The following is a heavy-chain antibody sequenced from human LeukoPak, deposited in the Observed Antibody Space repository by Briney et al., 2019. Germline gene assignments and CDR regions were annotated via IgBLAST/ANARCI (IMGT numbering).Heavy chain of an antibody. CDR3: ARDRRDTFDY. CDR1: GFIFSSYA. CDR2: ISGSDGST. Sequence: GGSLRLSCAASGFIFSSYAMSWVRQAPGKGLEWVSGISGSDGSTHYADSVKGRFTISRDNAKNSLYLQMNSLRAEDTAVYYCARDRRDTFDYWGQGTLVTVSS. D-gene: IGHD5-24*01. J-gene: IGHJ4*02. V-gene: IGHV3-23*01.